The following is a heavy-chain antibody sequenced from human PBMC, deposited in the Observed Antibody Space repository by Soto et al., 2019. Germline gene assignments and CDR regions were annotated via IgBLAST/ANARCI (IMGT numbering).Heavy chain of an antibody. CDR3: ARTAPMDAGDKYYYDF. Sequence: SVKVSCKTSGGTFSTFGISWVRQAPGQGLEWMGGIIPFFGTAEYSQKFEDRITITAGESTNTVYMDLRSLTSEDTAIYYCARTAPMDAGDKYYYDFWGQGALVTVSS. CDR2: IIPFFGTA. V-gene: IGHV1-69*13. CDR1: GGTFSTFG. D-gene: IGHD3-16*01. J-gene: IGHJ4*02.